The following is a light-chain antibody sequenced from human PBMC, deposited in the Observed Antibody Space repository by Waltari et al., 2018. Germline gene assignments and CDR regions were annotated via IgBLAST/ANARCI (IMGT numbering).Light chain of an antibody. CDR3: QQYKSYPFT. V-gene: IGKV1-5*03. J-gene: IGKJ2*01. Sequence: DIQMTQSPSTLSTSVGDRVSITCRASQSIDSWLVWYQQKPGKAPKLLIYKASSLESGVPSRFSGSGSGTEFTLTISSLQPDDSATYYCQQYKSYPFTFGQGTKLGIK. CDR2: KAS. CDR1: QSIDSW.